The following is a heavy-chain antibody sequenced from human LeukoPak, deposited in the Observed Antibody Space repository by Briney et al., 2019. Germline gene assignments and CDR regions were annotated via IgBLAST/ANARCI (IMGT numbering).Heavy chain of an antibody. J-gene: IGHJ4*02. CDR3: ARRLAGYKRGVYDSSGYYAYYFDY. Sequence: GESLKISCKASGYSFTTYWIGWVRQMPGKGLEWMGIIYPADSAAKYSPSFQGQVTISADKSISTAYLQWSSLKASDTAMYYCARRLAGYKRGVYDSSGYYAYYFDYWGQGTLVTVSS. D-gene: IGHD3-22*01. CDR1: GYSFTTYW. CDR2: IYPADSAA. V-gene: IGHV5-51*01.